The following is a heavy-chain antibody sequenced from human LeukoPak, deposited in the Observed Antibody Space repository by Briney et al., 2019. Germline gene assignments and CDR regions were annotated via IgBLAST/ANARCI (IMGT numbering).Heavy chain of an antibody. CDR2: IYHSGST. Sequence: PSETLSLTCTVSGYSISSGYYWGCIRPPPGKGLEWIGIIYHSGSTYYNPSLKSRVTISVDTSKNQFSLKLSSVTAADTAVYYCYMGEEVVAATVYYYFDYWGQGTLVTVSS. V-gene: IGHV4-38-2*02. D-gene: IGHD2-15*01. J-gene: IGHJ4*02. CDR1: GYSISSGYY. CDR3: YMGEEVVAATVYYYFDY.